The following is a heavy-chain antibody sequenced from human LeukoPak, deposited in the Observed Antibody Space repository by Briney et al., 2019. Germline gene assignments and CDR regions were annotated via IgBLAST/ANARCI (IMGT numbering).Heavy chain of an antibody. CDR2: INQDGSEK. D-gene: IGHD3-10*01. CDR3: ARDRAPFGY. Sequence: GGSLRLSCAASGFTFSSYAMSWVRQAPGKGLEWVANINQDGSEKYYVDSVKGRFTISRDNAKNSLYLQLNSLRAEDTAVYYCARDRAPFGYWGQGTLVTVSS. J-gene: IGHJ4*02. CDR1: GFTFSSYA. V-gene: IGHV3-7*01.